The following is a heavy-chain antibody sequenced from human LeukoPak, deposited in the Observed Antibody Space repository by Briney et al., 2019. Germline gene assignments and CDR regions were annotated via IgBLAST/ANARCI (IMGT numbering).Heavy chain of an antibody. CDR1: GFTFSSYA. V-gene: IGHV3-23*01. J-gene: IGHJ6*03. Sequence: GGSLRLSCAASGFTFSSYAMSWVRQAPGKGLEWVSAISGSGGSTYNADSVKGRFTISRDNSKNTLYLQMNSLRAEDTAVYYCAKGHFDWSSYYYYYMDVWGKGTTVTVSS. CDR3: AKGHFDWSSYYYYYMDV. CDR2: ISGSGGST. D-gene: IGHD3-9*01.